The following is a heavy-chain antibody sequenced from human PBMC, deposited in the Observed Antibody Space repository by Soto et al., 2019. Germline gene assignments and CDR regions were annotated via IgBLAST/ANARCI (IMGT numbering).Heavy chain of an antibody. D-gene: IGHD3-3*01. CDR3: ARLTSWSGYYSYHYYYIDV. J-gene: IGHJ6*03. CDR1: GGSISSSSYY. CDR2: IYYSGST. Sequence: QLQLQESGAGLVKPSETLSLTCTVSGGSISSSSYYWGWIRQPPGNGLEWIGSIYYSGSTYYNPSLKSRVTISVDTSKNQFSLKLSSVTAADTALYYCARLTSWSGYYSYHYYYIDVWGRGTTVTVSS. V-gene: IGHV4-39*01.